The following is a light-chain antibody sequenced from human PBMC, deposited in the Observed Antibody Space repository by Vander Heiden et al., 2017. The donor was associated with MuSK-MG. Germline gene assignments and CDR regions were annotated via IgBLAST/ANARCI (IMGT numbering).Light chain of an antibody. Sequence: SYVLTQPPSVSVAPGETARITCGGDNIGGKSVHWTKQKPGQAPVLVIYYDNERPSGIPERFSGSNSGDTATLTISRVDAGDEADYYCQVWDSDSDHPVFGAGTKVTAL. CDR2: YDN. J-gene: IGLJ1*01. CDR3: QVWDSDSDHPV. CDR1: NIGGKS. V-gene: IGLV3-21*04.